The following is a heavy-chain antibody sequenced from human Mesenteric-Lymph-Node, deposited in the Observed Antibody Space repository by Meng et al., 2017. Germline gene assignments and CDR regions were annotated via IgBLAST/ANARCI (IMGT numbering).Heavy chain of an antibody. V-gene: IGHV2-26*01. CDR2: IFSDDEK. CDR1: VFSLSNARMG. Sequence: SGPTLVTPTETLTLTCTVSVFSLSNARMGVSWIRQPPGKALEWLAHIFSDDEKSYSTSLKSRLTISKDTSKSQVVLTMNNMDPVDTATYYCARTNIHDWSFDYWGQGTLVTVSS. J-gene: IGHJ4*02. CDR3: ARTNIHDWSFDY. D-gene: IGHD3-9*01.